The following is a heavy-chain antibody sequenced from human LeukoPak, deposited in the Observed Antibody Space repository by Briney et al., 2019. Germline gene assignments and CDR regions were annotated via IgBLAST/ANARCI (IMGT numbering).Heavy chain of an antibody. Sequence: SETLSLTCTVSGGSISSYYWSWIRQPPGKGLEWIGYIYYSGSTNYNPSLKSRVTISVDTSKNQFSLKLSSVTAADTAVYYCARQRGSGSYPYNRIDYWGQGTLVTVSS. CDR3: ARQRGSGSYPYNRIDY. CDR1: GGSISSYY. D-gene: IGHD3-10*01. CDR2: IYYSGST. J-gene: IGHJ4*02. V-gene: IGHV4-59*08.